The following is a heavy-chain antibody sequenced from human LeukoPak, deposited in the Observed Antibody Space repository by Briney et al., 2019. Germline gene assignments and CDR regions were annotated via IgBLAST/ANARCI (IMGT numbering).Heavy chain of an antibody. J-gene: IGHJ4*02. CDR1: NYXFRTYC. CDR2: ISGFDGTT. CDR3: VRDAPMRKVLLPTAFGY. D-gene: IGHD2/OR15-2a*01. Sequence: ASVKVSCKGFNYXFRTYCISWVRQAPGQGLEWSGLISGFDGTTNYAKNLQRRITMTTDTSTSTASMELRNLSSDDTAVYYCVRDAPMRKVLLPTAFGYWGQGTLVTVSS. V-gene: IGHV1-18*01.